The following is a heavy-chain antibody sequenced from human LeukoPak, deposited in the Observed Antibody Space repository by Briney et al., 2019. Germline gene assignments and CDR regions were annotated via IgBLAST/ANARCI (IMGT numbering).Heavy chain of an antibody. D-gene: IGHD6-19*01. V-gene: IGHV4-59*01. CDR2: LYNRGST. CDR3: ARDRPGIAVAGDAFDI. J-gene: IGHJ3*02. CDR1: GVSISSYY. Sequence: PSETLSLTCTVSGVSISSYYWSWIRQPPGKGLEWIGYLYNRGSTNYNPSLKGRVTISVDTSKNQFSLKLRSVTAADTAVYYCARDRPGIAVAGDAFDIWGQGTMVTVSS.